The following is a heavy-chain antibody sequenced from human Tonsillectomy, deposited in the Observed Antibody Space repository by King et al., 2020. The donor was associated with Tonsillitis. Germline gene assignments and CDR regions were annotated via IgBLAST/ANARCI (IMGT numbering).Heavy chain of an antibody. D-gene: IGHD4-17*01. V-gene: IGHV3-30*18. Sequence: QLVQSGGGVIQPGRSLRLSCTASGFTFSSCAMHWVRQAPGKGLEWVAVISYDGSNKYYADSVKGRFTISRDNSKNTLYLQMNSLRVGDTAVYYCAQVTTSGRFDHWGQGTLVTVSS. CDR2: ISYDGSNK. J-gene: IGHJ5*02. CDR3: AQVTTSGRFDH. CDR1: GFTFSSCA.